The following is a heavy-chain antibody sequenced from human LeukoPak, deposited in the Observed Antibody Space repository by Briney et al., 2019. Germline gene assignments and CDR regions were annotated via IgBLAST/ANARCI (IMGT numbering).Heavy chain of an antibody. V-gene: IGHV3-11*01. CDR2: ISSRSSAK. CDR1: GFIFGDYY. Sequence: GGSLRLSCVASGFIFGDYYMAWIRQAPGKGLEYVAYISSRSSAKHYADSVKGRFTISRDNAQNSRYLVMYSLRPDDTAAYYFASSTWFGEPFGPWGQGTLVTVSS. J-gene: IGHJ5*02. CDR3: ASSTWFGEPFGP. D-gene: IGHD3-10*01.